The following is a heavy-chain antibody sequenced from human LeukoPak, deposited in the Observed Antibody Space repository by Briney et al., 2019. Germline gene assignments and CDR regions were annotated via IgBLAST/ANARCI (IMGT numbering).Heavy chain of an antibody. Sequence: PGGSLRLSCAASGFTFSSYAMHWVRQAPGKGLEWVAVVSYDGSIKYYAGSVKGRFTISRDNAKNSLYLQMNSLRAEDTAVYYCARGGATVTTGWFDPWGQGTLVTVSS. CDR3: ARGGATVTTGWFDP. V-gene: IGHV3-30*04. CDR2: VSYDGSIK. CDR1: GFTFSSYA. D-gene: IGHD4-17*01. J-gene: IGHJ5*02.